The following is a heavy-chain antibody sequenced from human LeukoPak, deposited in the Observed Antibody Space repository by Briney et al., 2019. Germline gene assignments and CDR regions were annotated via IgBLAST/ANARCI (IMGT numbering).Heavy chain of an antibody. J-gene: IGHJ5*02. Sequence: SVKVSCKASGGTFSSYAISWVRQAPGQGLEWMGGIIPIFGTANYAQKFQGRVTITADESTSTAYMELSSLRSEDTAVYYCARELPCSCTNCYLDCFDPWGQGTLVTVSS. CDR2: IIPIFGTA. CDR3: ARELPCSCTNCYLDCFDP. D-gene: IGHD2-2*01. CDR1: GGTFSSYA. V-gene: IGHV1-69*01.